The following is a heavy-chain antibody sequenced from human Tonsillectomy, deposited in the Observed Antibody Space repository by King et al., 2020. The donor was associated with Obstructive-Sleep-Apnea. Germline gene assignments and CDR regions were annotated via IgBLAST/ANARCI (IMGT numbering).Heavy chain of an antibody. Sequence: VQLVESGGGVVPPGRSLRLSCAASGFSFSSHAMHWVRQAPGKGLEWVAVISNDGINKYYADSVKGRFTFSRDNSDNTLYLQMNSLRPEDTAVYYCARLTTAVATEPFDIWGQGTMVTVST. D-gene: IGHD4-17*01. CDR2: ISNDGINK. V-gene: IGHV3-30-3*01. CDR1: GFSFSSHA. CDR3: ARLTTAVATEPFDI. J-gene: IGHJ3*02.